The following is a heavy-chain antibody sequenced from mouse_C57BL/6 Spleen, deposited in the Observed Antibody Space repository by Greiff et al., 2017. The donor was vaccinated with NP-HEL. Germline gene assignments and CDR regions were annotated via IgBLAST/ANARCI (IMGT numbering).Heavy chain of an antibody. CDR1: GYTFTSYW. D-gene: IGHD1-1*01. V-gene: IGHV1-64*01. J-gene: IGHJ3*01. CDR2: IHPNSGST. CDR3: VYYYGSSPFAY. Sequence: QVQLQQPGAELVKPGASVKLSCKASGYTFTSYWMHWVKQRPGQGLEWIGMIHPNSGSTNYNEKFKSKATLTVDKSSSTAYMQLSSLTSEDSAVYYCVYYYGSSPFAYWGHRTLVTVSA.